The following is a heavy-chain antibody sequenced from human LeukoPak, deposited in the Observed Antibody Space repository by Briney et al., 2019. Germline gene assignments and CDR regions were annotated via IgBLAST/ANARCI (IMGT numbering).Heavy chain of an antibody. D-gene: IGHD3-22*01. Sequence: SETLSLTCTVYGGSISSSSYYWGWIRQPPGKGLEWIGSIYYRGSTYYNPSLKSRVTISVDTSKNQFSLKLSSVTAADTAVYYCARSLPTYYYDSSGYSPFDYWGQGTLVTVSS. CDR1: GGSISSSSYY. V-gene: IGHV4-39*01. J-gene: IGHJ4*02. CDR2: IYYRGST. CDR3: ARSLPTYYYDSSGYSPFDY.